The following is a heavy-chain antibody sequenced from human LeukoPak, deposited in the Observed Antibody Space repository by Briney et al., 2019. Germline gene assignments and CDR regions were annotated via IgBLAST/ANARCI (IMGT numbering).Heavy chain of an antibody. J-gene: IGHJ6*03. CDR3: AKHDTLFGAAHYYMDV. D-gene: IGHD3-3*01. Sequence: SETLSLTCTVSGGSISTYYWSWIRQPPGKGLEWIGYIYISGNTNYNPSLESRVTISLGTSKNHFSLNLSSVTAADTAVYYCAKHDTLFGAAHYYMDVWGKGTTVTVSS. V-gene: IGHV4-4*09. CDR2: IYISGNT. CDR1: GGSISTYY.